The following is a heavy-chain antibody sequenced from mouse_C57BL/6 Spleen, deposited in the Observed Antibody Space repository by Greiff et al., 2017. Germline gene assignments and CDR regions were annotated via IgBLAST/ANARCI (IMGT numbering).Heavy chain of an antibody. V-gene: IGHV1-15*01. CDR3: TRSRLRRFDY. Sequence: LQESGAELVRPGASVTLSCKASGYTFTDYEMHWVKQTPVHGLEWIGAIDPETGGTAYNQKFKGKAILTADKSSSTAYMELRSLTSEDSAVYYCTRSRLRRFDYWGQGTTLTVSS. CDR2: IDPETGGT. CDR1: GYTFTDYE. D-gene: IGHD2-4*01. J-gene: IGHJ2*01.